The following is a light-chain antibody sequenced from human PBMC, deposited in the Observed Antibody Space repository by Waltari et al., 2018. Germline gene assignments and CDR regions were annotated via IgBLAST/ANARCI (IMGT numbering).Light chain of an antibody. CDR3: QKYGSLPAT. Sequence: EIMLTQSPGTLSLSPGERATLSCRASQSISRFLAWYQQKPGQAPRLLIYDASTRATCIPDRFSGSGSGTDFSLTINRLEPEDIAVYYCQKYGSLPATFGQGTKVEIK. CDR1: QSISRF. V-gene: IGKV3-20*01. CDR2: DAS. J-gene: IGKJ1*01.